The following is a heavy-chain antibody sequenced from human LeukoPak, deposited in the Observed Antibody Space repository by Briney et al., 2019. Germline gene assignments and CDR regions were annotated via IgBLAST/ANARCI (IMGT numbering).Heavy chain of an antibody. V-gene: IGHV3-7*01. Sequence: PGGSLRLSCAASGFTFSSFWMTWVRQAPGKGLEWVANIKQDGSEKSCVDSVEGRFTISRDNAKNSLYLQMNSLRAEDTAVYYCARALRGSHYYDSSGYYDYWGQGTLVTVSS. J-gene: IGHJ4*02. D-gene: IGHD3-22*01. CDR2: IKQDGSEK. CDR1: GFTFSSFW. CDR3: ARALRGSHYYDSSGYYDY.